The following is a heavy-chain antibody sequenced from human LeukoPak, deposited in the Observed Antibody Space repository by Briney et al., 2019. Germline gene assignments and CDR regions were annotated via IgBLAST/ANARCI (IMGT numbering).Heavy chain of an antibody. J-gene: IGHJ4*02. CDR1: GFTFSSNS. CDR2: ISSYSSTI. D-gene: IGHD6-25*01. Sequence: GGSLRLSCAASGFTFSSNSMNWVRQAPGKGLEWVSYISSYSSTIYYADSVKGRFTISRDNANNSLYLQMNSLRDEDTAVYYCARRAFSGSDYWGQGTLVTVPS. CDR3: ARRAFSGSDY. V-gene: IGHV3-48*02.